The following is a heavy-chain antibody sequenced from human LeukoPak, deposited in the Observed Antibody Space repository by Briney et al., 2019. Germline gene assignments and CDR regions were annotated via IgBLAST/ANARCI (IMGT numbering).Heavy chain of an antibody. CDR2: IKEDGSEQ. D-gene: IGHD3-10*02. CDR1: GFTFSNYW. Sequence: GGSLRLSCEASGFTFSNYWMSWVRQAPGKGLEWLANIKEDGSEQYYADSVKGRFTISRDNAKNSLYLQMSYLRAEDSAVYYCARDYVGVRDHWWGQGTLVTVSS. CDR3: ARDYVGVRDHW. V-gene: IGHV3-7*04. J-gene: IGHJ4*02.